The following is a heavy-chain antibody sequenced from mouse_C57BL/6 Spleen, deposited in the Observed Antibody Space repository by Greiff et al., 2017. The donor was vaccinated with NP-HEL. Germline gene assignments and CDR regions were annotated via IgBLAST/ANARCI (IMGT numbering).Heavy chain of an antibody. CDR2: IWSDGST. CDR3: ARHEGGSSSYYAMDY. Sequence: VKVVESGPGLVAPSQSLSITCTVSGFSLTSYGVHWVRQPPGKGLEWLVVIWSDGSTTYNSALKSRLSISKDNSKSQVFLKMNSLQTDDTAMYYCARHEGGSSSYYAMDYWGQGASVTVSS. V-gene: IGHV2-6-1*01. J-gene: IGHJ4*01. CDR1: GFSLTSYG. D-gene: IGHD1-1*01.